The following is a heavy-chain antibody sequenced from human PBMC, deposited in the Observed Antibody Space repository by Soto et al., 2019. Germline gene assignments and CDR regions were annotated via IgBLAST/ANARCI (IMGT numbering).Heavy chain of an antibody. Sequence: PGGSLRLSCAASGFTFSIYSMNWVRQAPGEGLEWVSSISSSSSYIYYADSVKGRFTISRDNAKNSLYLQMNSLRAEDTAVYYCARELEIAAGYYYYGMDVWGQGTTVTVCS. D-gene: IGHD6-13*01. CDR2: ISSSSSYI. CDR3: ARELEIAAGYYYYGMDV. V-gene: IGHV3-21*01. CDR1: GFTFSIYS. J-gene: IGHJ6*02.